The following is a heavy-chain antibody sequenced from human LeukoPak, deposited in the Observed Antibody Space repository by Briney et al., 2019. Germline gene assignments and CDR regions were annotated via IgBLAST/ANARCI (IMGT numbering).Heavy chain of an antibody. CDR1: GGSISTYY. J-gene: IGHJ4*02. D-gene: IGHD4-17*01. Sequence: SETLSLTCTVSGGSISTYYWSWIRQPPGKGLEWLGYIYYSGITNYNPSLKSRVTISVDTSKNQFSLKLSSVTAADTAVYYCARQKDYGDPFDCWGQGTLGTVSS. V-gene: IGHV4-59*08. CDR3: ARQKDYGDPFDC. CDR2: IYYSGIT.